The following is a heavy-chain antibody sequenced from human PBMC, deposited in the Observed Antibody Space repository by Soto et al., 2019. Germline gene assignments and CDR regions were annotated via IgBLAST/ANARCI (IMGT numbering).Heavy chain of an antibody. CDR2: IYYSGST. Sequence: QVQLQESGPGLVKPSQTLSLTCTVSGGSISSGGYYWSWIRQHPGKGREWIGYIYYSGSTYYNPSPKRRVTISVDTSKTQCSLKLSSVTAADTAVYYCARVCGGDCHYGMDVWGQGTTVTVSS. CDR3: ARVCGGDCHYGMDV. CDR1: GGSISSGGYY. D-gene: IGHD2-21*02. J-gene: IGHJ6*02. V-gene: IGHV4-31*03.